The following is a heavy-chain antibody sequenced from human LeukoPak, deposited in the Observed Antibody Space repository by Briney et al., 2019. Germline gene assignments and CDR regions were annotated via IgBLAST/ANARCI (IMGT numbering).Heavy chain of an antibody. D-gene: IGHD4-17*01. CDR2: INPSGGST. V-gene: IGHV1-46*01. CDR1: GYTFTSYY. Sequence: ASVKVSSKASGYTFTSYYMHWVRQAPGQGLEWMGIINPSGGSTSYAQKFQGRVTMTRDMSTSTVYMELSSLRSEDTAVYYCARAFNTAHFDYWGQGTLVTVSS. CDR3: ARAFNTAHFDY. J-gene: IGHJ4*02.